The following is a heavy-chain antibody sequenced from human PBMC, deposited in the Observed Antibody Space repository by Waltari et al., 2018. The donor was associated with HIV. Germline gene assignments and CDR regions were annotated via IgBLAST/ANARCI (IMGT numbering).Heavy chain of an antibody. D-gene: IGHD3-3*01. Sequence: EVQLVQSGGGLIKPGGSLRLSCAASGFSVTNYWMHWVRKSPGKGLVWVSRINIDGRTIDYADSVKGRFTISRDSAKNTLSLQMNSLREEDTAVYYCSRDTFGEYDFWGQGALVTVSS. J-gene: IGHJ4*02. CDR3: SRDTFGEYDF. CDR1: GFSVTNYW. CDR2: INIDGRTI. V-gene: IGHV3-74*01.